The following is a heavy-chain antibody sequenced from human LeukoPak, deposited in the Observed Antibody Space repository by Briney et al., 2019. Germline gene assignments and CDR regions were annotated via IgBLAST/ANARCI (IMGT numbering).Heavy chain of an antibody. CDR3: ANLRRYDSSGPSDY. CDR2: ISYDGSNK. D-gene: IGHD3-22*01. J-gene: IGHJ4*02. Sequence: GGSLRLSCVASGFSFSNYKMNWVRQAPGKGLEWVAVISYDGSNKYYADSVKGRFTISRDNSKNTLYLQMNSLRAEDTAVYYCANLRRYDSSGPSDYWGQGTLVTVSS. CDR1: GFSFSNYK. V-gene: IGHV3-30*18.